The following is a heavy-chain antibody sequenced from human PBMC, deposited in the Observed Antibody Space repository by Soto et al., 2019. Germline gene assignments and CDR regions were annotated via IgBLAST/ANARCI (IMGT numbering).Heavy chain of an antibody. J-gene: IGHJ4*02. Sequence: PSETLSLTCAVSGGSISSSNWWSWVRQPPGKGLEWIGEIYHSGSTNYNPSLKSRVTISVDKSKNQFSLKLSSVTAADTAVYYCARDLYSSSSGNDYWGQGTLVTVSS. CDR3: ARDLYSSSSGNDY. V-gene: IGHV4-4*02. CDR1: GGSISSSNW. D-gene: IGHD6-6*01. CDR2: IYHSGST.